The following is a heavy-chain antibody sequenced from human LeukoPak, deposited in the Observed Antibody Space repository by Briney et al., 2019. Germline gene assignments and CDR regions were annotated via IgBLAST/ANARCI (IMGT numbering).Heavy chain of an antibody. Sequence: ASVKVSCKASGYTFTSYGISWVRQAPGQGLEWMGWISAYNGNTNYAQKLQGRVTMTTDTSTSTAYMELRSPRSDDTAVYYCASTYDSSGYSAFDIWGQGTMVTVSS. CDR1: GYTFTSYG. J-gene: IGHJ3*02. CDR2: ISAYNGNT. CDR3: ASTYDSSGYSAFDI. D-gene: IGHD3-22*01. V-gene: IGHV1-18*01.